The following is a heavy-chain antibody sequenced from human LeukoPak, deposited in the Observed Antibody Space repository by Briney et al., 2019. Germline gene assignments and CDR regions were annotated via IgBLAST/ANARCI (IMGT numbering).Heavy chain of an antibody. CDR1: DYSINCGYY. CDR3: ARDVAWRKWFDP. J-gene: IGHJ5*02. Sequence: SETLSLTCTVSDYSINCGYYWGWIRQPPGKRLEWIGSIYYSGTTYYNPTLKSRVTISVDTSKNQFSLKLSSVTAADTAVYYCARDVAWRKWFDPWGQGTLVTVSS. V-gene: IGHV4-38-2*02. CDR2: IYYSGTT. D-gene: IGHD2-15*01.